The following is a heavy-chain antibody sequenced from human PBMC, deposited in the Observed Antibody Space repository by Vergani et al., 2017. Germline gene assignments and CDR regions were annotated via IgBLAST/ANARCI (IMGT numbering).Heavy chain of an antibody. Sequence: QVQLQESGPGLVKPSETLSLTCTVSGGSISSYYWSWIRQPPGKGLEWIGYTYYSGSTNYNPSLKSRVTISVDTSKNQFSLKLSSVTAADTAVYYCARRSIAVAGTPFDYWGQGTLVTVSS. CDR3: ARRSIAVAGTPFDY. D-gene: IGHD6-19*01. J-gene: IGHJ4*02. V-gene: IGHV4-59*12. CDR2: TYYSGST. CDR1: GGSISSYY.